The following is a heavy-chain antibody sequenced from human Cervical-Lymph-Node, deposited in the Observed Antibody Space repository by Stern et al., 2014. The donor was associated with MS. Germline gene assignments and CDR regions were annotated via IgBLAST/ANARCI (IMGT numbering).Heavy chain of an antibody. CDR1: GFTFSRYG. CDR3: ARDYEDTSMLFDH. J-gene: IGHJ4*02. CDR2: ISYDGNHK. Sequence: QDQLVESGGAVVQPGRSLRLSCAASGFTFSRYGMHWVRQAPGKGLEWVTVISYDGNHKYYAASVKGRFTISRDNSKNTLHLQMNSVTPDDTAIYYCARDYEDTSMLFDHWGQGTLVTVSS. D-gene: IGHD2-8*01. V-gene: IGHV3-30*03.